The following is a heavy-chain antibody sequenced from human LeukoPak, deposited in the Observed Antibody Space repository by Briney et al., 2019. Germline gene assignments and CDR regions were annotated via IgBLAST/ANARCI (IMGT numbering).Heavy chain of an antibody. J-gene: IGHJ4*02. Sequence: GGSLRLSCEASGFTFSGNWMSWVRQAPGKGLEWVASINPDGSQRLYVDSVKGRFTISRDNTKGSLYLQMNSLGAEDTAMYYCAKLLGTATTYDSWGQGTRVTVSS. D-gene: IGHD5-24*01. V-gene: IGHV3-7*01. CDR2: INPDGSQR. CDR3: AKLLGTATTYDS. CDR1: GFTFSGNW.